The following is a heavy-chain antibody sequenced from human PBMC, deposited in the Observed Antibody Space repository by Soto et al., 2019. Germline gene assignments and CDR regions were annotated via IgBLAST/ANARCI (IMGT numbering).Heavy chain of an antibody. Sequence: PSETLSLTCTVSGGSISSYYWSWIRQPPGKGLEWIGYIYYSGSTNYNPSLKSRVTISVDTSKNQFSLKLSSVTAADTAVYYCARYKSNYYYGMDVWGQGTTVPVSS. CDR2: IYYSGST. CDR3: ARYKSNYYYGMDV. CDR1: GGSISSYY. V-gene: IGHV4-59*01. J-gene: IGHJ6*02. D-gene: IGHD1-20*01.